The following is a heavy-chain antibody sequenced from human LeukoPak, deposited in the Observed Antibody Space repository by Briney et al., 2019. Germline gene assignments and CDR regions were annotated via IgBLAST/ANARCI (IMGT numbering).Heavy chain of an antibody. CDR1: GGSFSGYY. CDR2: INHSGST. V-gene: IGHV4-34*01. D-gene: IGHD2-2*01. Sequence: SETLSLTCAVYGGSFSGYYWSWIRQPPGKGLEWIGEINHSGSTNYNPSLKSRVTISVDTSKNQFSLKLSSVTAADTAVYYCARAQRAVPAARALQHWGQGTLVTVSS. J-gene: IGHJ1*01. CDR3: ARAQRAVPAARALQH.